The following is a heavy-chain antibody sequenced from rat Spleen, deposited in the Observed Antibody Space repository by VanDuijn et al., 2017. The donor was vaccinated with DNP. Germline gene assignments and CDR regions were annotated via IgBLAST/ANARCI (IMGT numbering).Heavy chain of an antibody. CDR2: INAAGGTT. CDR3: AKDPQLPGAF. V-gene: IGHV5-58*01. Sequence: EVDLVETGGGLVQPGRSLKVSCVASGFTFSDYWMYWFRQAPGKGLEWIASINAAGGTTLYPDSVKGRFTISRDNADNIVYLQMNSLRSGDTATYYCAKDPQLPGAFWGPGTMVTVSS. D-gene: IGHD1-4*01. CDR1: GFTFSDYW. J-gene: IGHJ1*01.